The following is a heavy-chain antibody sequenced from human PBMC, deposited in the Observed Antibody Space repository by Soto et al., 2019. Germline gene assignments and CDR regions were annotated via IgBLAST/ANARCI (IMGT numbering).Heavy chain of an antibody. CDR2: ISSSGSTI. J-gene: IGHJ6*02. CDR1: GFTFSDYY. Sequence: GGSLRLSCAASGFTFSDYYMSWIRQAPGKGLEWVSYISSSGSTIYYADSVKGRFTISRDNAKNSLYLQMNSLRAEDTAVYYCASHQFGELLDYYYGMDVWGQGTMVTVSS. CDR3: ASHQFGELLDYYYGMDV. D-gene: IGHD3-10*01. V-gene: IGHV3-11*01.